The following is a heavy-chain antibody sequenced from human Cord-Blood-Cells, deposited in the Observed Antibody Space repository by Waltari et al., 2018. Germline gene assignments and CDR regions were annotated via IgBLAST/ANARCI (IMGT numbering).Heavy chain of an antibody. CDR3: ARHEEWELLGGVDY. Sequence: QVQLQQWGAGLLKPSETLSLTCAVYGGSFSGYYWSWIRQPPGKGLEWIGEINHSGSTNYNPALKSRVTISVDTSKNQFSLKLSSVTAADTAVYYWARHEEWELLGGVDYWGQGTLVTVSS. V-gene: IGHV4-34*01. D-gene: IGHD1-26*01. CDR1: GGSFSGYY. CDR2: INHSGST. J-gene: IGHJ4*02.